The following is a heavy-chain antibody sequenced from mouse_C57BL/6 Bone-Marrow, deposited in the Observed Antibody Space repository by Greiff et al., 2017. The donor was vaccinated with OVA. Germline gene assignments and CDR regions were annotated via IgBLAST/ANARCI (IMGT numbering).Heavy chain of an antibody. V-gene: IGHV1-63*01. CDR2: IYPGGGYT. J-gene: IGHJ4*01. D-gene: IGHD1-1*01. Sequence: QVHVKQSGAELVRPGTSVKMSCKASGYTFTNYWIGWAKQRPGHGLEWIGDIYPGGGYTNYNEKFKGKATLTADKSSSTAYMQFSSLTSEDSAIYYCARVRYYAMDYWGQGTSVTVSS. CDR1: GYTFTNYW. CDR3: ARVRYYAMDY.